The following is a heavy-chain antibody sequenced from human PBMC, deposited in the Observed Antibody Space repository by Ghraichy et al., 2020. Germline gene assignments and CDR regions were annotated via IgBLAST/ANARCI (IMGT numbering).Heavy chain of an antibody. D-gene: IGHD6-13*01. J-gene: IGHJ4*02. CDR3: VKIAAAPD. Sequence: GESLNISCSASGFTFSSYAMHWVRQAPGKGLEYVSGISSNGGSTHYADSVKGRFTISRDNSKNTLYLQMSSLRAEDMAVYYCVKIAAAPDWGQGTLVTVSS. V-gene: IGHV3-64D*06. CDR2: ISSNGGST. CDR1: GFTFSSYA.